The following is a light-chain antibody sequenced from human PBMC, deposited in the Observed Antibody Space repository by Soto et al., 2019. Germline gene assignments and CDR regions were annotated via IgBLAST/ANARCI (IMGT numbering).Light chain of an antibody. J-gene: IGLJ2*01. V-gene: IGLV2-14*01. Sequence: QSALTQPASVSRSPGQSITISCTGTRSDVGRYNYVSWYQQYPGKVPKLMIYDVNNRPSGVSNRFSGSKSGNTASLTISGLQAEDEADYFCSSHTTSNTVVFGGGTKLTVL. CDR3: SSHTTSNTVV. CDR1: RSDVGRYNY. CDR2: DVN.